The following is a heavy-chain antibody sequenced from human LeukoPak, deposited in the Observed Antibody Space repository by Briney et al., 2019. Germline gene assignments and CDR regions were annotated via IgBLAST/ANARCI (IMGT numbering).Heavy chain of an antibody. V-gene: IGHV4-59*01. J-gene: IGHJ5*02. CDR3: ARAPIPYDRSRTDYRFDP. D-gene: IGHD3-16*01. Sequence: SETLSLTCSVSGGSISSYYWSWIRQPPGKGLEWIGYIYYSGSTNYNPSLKSRVAISLDTSKSQFSLKLTSVTAADTAVYYCARAPIPYDRSRTDYRFDPWGQGTLVTVSS. CDR2: IYYSGST. CDR1: GGSISSYY.